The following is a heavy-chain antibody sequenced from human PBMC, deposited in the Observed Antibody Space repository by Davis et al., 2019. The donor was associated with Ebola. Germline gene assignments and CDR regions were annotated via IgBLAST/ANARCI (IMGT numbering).Heavy chain of an antibody. D-gene: IGHD2-2*01. J-gene: IGHJ4*02. V-gene: IGHV2-26*01. CDR1: GFSLSTSGVG. Sequence: SGPTLVKPTQTLTLTCTSSGFSLSTSGVGVGWIRQPPGKALEWLAHIFSNDEKSYSTSLKSRLTISKHTSKSQVVLTMTNMDPVDTATYYCARMDCSSTSCYDIHLDYWGQGTLVTVSS. CDR2: IFSNDEK. CDR3: ARMDCSSTSCYDIHLDY.